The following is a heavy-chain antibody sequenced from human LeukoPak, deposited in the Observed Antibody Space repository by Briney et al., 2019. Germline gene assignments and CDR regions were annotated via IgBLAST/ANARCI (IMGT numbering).Heavy chain of an antibody. CDR2: INHSGST. D-gene: IGHD4-17*01. V-gene: IGHV4-34*01. J-gene: IGHJ4*02. CDR3: ARGSSAVTTN. CDR1: GGFFSGYY. Sequence: SETLSLTCAVYGGFFSGYYWSWIRQPPGKGLEWIGEINHSGSTNYNPSLKSRVTISVDTSKNQFSLKLSSVTAADTAVYYCARGSSAVTTNWGQGTLVTVSS.